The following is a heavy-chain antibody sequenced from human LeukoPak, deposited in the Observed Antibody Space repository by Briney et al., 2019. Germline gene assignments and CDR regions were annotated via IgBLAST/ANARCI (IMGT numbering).Heavy chain of an antibody. D-gene: IGHD6-13*01. V-gene: IGHV3-23*01. CDR1: GFTFSSHA. CDR2: IGDDVVST. Sequence: GGSLRLSCAASGFTFSSHAMSWVRQAPGKGLEWVSAIGDDVVSTYYAESVKGRFTISRDNSKNTLYLQMNSLRAEDTAVYYCAKDLGIAAVGTVYWGQGTLVTVSS. CDR3: AKDLGIAAVGTVY. J-gene: IGHJ4*02.